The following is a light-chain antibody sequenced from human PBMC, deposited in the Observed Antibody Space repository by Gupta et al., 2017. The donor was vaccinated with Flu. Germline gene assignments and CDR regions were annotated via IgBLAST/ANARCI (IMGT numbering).Light chain of an antibody. CDR2: DAS. Sequence: EIVLTQSPVTLSLSPGERATLSCRASQSLNTYLAWYQHKPGQAPRLLIYDASNRATGISARFSGSGSGTDFTLTITSLEPEDVAVYYCQHRSNWPTFGGGTKVEIK. CDR3: QHRSNWPT. V-gene: IGKV3-11*01. J-gene: IGKJ4*01. CDR1: QSLNTY.